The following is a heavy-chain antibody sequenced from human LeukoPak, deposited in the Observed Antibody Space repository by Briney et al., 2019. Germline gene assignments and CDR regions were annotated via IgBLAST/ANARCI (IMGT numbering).Heavy chain of an antibody. Sequence: SETLSLTCTVSGGSISSSSYYWGWIRQPPGKGLEWIGSIYYSGSTYYNPSLKSRVTISVDTSKNQFSLKLSSVTAADTAVYYCARVSYGESNWFDPWGQGTLVTVSS. CDR1: GGSISSSSYY. CDR2: IYYSGST. V-gene: IGHV4-39*07. CDR3: ARVSYGESNWFDP. D-gene: IGHD5-18*01. J-gene: IGHJ5*02.